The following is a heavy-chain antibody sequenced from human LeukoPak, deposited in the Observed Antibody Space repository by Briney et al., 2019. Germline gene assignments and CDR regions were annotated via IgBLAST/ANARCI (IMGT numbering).Heavy chain of an antibody. Sequence: PGGSLRLSCVASGFTFSSYGMHWVRQAPGKGLEWVAVISYDGSNKYYADSVKGRFTISRDNSKNTLYLRMNSLRAEDTAVYYCAKARGVGGYYGSGSYFTFDYWGQGTLVTVSS. CDR1: GFTFSSYG. V-gene: IGHV3-30*18. CDR3: AKARGVGGYYGSGSYFTFDY. CDR2: ISYDGSNK. D-gene: IGHD3-10*01. J-gene: IGHJ4*02.